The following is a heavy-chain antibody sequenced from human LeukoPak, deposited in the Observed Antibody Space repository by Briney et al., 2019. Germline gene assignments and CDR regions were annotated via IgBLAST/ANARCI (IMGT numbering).Heavy chain of an antibody. D-gene: IGHD2-2*02. Sequence: GGSLRLSCAASGFTFSSYGMHWVRQAPGKGLEWVAVISYDGSNKYYADSVKGRFTISRDNAKNSLYLQMNSLRAEDTAVYYCAREGGGYCSSTSCYIGRVRAPIDYWGQGTLVTVSS. V-gene: IGHV3-30*03. CDR2: ISYDGSNK. CDR1: GFTFSSYG. CDR3: AREGGGYCSSTSCYIGRVRAPIDY. J-gene: IGHJ4*02.